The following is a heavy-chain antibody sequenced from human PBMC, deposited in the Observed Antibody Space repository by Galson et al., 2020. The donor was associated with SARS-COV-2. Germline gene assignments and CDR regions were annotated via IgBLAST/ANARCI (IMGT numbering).Heavy chain of an antibody. CDR1: GFTFSSYG. D-gene: IGHD3-22*01. V-gene: IGHV3-33*01. J-gene: IGHJ4*02. Sequence: PGGSLRLSCAASGFTFSSYGMHWVRQAPGKGLEWVAVIWYDGSNKYYADSVKGRFTISRDNSKNTLYLQMNSLRAEDTAVYYCARDWSTFEDSSGYTWGQGTLVTVSS. CDR2: IWYDGSNK. CDR3: ARDWSTFEDSSGYT.